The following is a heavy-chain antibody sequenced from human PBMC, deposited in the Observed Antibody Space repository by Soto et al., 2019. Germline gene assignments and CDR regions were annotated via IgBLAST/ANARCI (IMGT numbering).Heavy chain of an antibody. CDR2: IYYSGST. J-gene: IGHJ3*02. CDR3: ARLYGLDAFDI. V-gene: IGHV4-59*01. Sequence: SETPSLTCTVSGGPISSYYWSWIRQPPGKGLEWIGYIYYSGSTNYNPSLKSRVTISVDTSKNQFSLKLSSVTAADTAVYYCARLYGLDAFDIWGQGTTVTVSS. CDR1: GGPISSYY. D-gene: IGHD3-16*02.